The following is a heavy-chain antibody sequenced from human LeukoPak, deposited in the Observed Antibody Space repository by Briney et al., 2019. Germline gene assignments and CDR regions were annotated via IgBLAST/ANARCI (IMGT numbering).Heavy chain of an antibody. J-gene: IGHJ4*02. CDR3: ARGEAVAGTDH. CDR1: GFTFSSYW. CDR2: INSDGYSF. D-gene: IGHD6-19*01. V-gene: IGHV3-74*01. Sequence: GGSLRLSCAASGFTFSSYWMHWVRQVPGKGLEWLARINSDGYSFSYADSVKGRFTISRDNAKKTLYLQMNSLRVEDTAMYYCARGEAVAGTDHWGQGVLVIVSS.